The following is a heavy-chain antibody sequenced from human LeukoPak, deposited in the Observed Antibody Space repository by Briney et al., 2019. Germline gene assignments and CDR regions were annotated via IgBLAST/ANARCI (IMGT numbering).Heavy chain of an antibody. J-gene: IGHJ4*02. V-gene: IGHV4-4*02. CDR2: IYHSGST. D-gene: IGHD3/OR15-3a*01. Sequence: SETLSLTCAVSGGSISSSNWGSGVRQPPGKGLEWIGEIYHSGSTNYNPSLKSRVTISVDKSKNQFSLKLSSVTAADTAVYYCASLSEGTVYDYWGQGTLVTVSS. CDR1: GGSISSSNW. CDR3: ASLSEGTVYDY.